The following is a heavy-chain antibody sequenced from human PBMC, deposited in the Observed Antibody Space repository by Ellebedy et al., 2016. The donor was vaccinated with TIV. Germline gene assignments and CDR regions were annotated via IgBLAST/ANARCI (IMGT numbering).Heavy chain of an antibody. Sequence: ASVKVSCKASGYTFPRYYMHCVRQAPGQGLEWKGIVNPSGGSTSYAQKLQGRVTMTRDTSTSTVYMELSSLRTEDTAVYYCARDDLEDFWSGYPDYWGQGTLVTVSS. CDR3: ARDDLEDFWSGYPDY. D-gene: IGHD3-3*01. V-gene: IGHV1-46*04. J-gene: IGHJ4*02. CDR1: GYTFPRYY. CDR2: VNPSGGST.